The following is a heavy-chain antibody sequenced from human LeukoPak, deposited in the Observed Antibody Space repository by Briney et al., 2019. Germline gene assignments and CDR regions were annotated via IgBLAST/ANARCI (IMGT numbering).Heavy chain of an antibody. V-gene: IGHV4-30-4*01. CDR1: GGSISSGDYY. Sequence: PSETLSLTCTVSGGSISSGDYYWSWIRQPPGKGLEWIGYIYYSGSTYYNPSLKSRVTISVDTSKNQFSLKLSSVTAADTALYYCARGVVVSSLIAFDIWGQGTMVTVSS. CDR2: IYYSGST. D-gene: IGHD2-21*01. J-gene: IGHJ3*02. CDR3: ARGVVVSSLIAFDI.